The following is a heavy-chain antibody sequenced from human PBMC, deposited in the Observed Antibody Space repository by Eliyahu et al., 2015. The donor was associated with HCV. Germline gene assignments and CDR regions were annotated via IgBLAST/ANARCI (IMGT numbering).Heavy chain of an antibody. CDR1: GFNLRSYD. D-gene: IGHD2-2*01. CDR2: IGGSGGTT. J-gene: IGHJ4*02. V-gene: IGHV3-23*01. CDR3: AKDEVPVTGGFA. Sequence: EVQLLESGGGLVQPGGSLRLSCAASGFNLRSYDMXWVRQAPGKGLEGVSAIGGSGGTTYYADSVKGRFTISRDNSKNTLYLQMNSLRAEDTAVYYCAKDEVPVTGGFAWGQGTLVTVSS.